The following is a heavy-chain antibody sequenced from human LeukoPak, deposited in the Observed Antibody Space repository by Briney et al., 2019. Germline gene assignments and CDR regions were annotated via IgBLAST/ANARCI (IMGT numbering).Heavy chain of an antibody. J-gene: IGHJ4*02. CDR2: IYYSGST. Sequence: SETLSLTCTVSGGSISSYYWSWIRQPPGKGLEWIGYIYYSGSTNYNPSPKSRVTISVDTSKNQFSLKLSSVTAADTAVYYCARHVRGSYKFFDYWGQGALVTVSS. CDR3: ARHVRGSYKFFDY. V-gene: IGHV4-59*08. CDR1: GGSISSYY. D-gene: IGHD1-26*01.